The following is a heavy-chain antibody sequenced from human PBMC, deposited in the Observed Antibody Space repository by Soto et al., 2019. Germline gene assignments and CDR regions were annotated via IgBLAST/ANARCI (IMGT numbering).Heavy chain of an antibody. CDR2: INHSGST. V-gene: IGHV4-34*01. D-gene: IGHD5-12*01. CDR1: GGSFSGYD. Sequence: TSETLSLTCAVYGGSFSGYDGSWIRQPPGKGLEWIGEINHSGSTNYNPSLKSRVTISVDTSKNQFSLKLSSVTAADTAVYYCARGRTTRVATRYYYGMDVWGQGTTVTVSS. J-gene: IGHJ6*02. CDR3: ARGRTTRVATRYYYGMDV.